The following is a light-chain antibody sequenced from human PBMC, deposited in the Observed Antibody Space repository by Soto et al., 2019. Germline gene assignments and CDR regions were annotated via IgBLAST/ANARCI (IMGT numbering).Light chain of an antibody. CDR3: QQYHHWPLYT. J-gene: IGKJ2*01. CDR1: QSVSRN. V-gene: IGKV3-15*01. Sequence: EVVMTQSPATLSVSPGERATLSCRASQSVSRNLAWYQQRPGRAPRLLIYDASTRATNIPTRFSGSGSGTEFTRTISSLQSEDFAVYYCQQYHHWPLYTFGQGTKLEIK. CDR2: DAS.